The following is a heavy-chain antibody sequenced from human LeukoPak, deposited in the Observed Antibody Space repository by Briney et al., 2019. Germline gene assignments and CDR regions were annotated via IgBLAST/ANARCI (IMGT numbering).Heavy chain of an antibody. Sequence: SETLSLTCTVSGGSISGSDYYWGWIRQPPGKGLEWNGSIYYSGSTYYNPSLKTRVTISVDTSKNQFSLKLSSVTAADTAVYYCARPSTIFGLVIPYWGQGTLVTVSS. CDR1: GGSISGSDYY. V-gene: IGHV4-39*01. CDR3: ARPSTIFGLVIPY. CDR2: IYYSGST. D-gene: IGHD3/OR15-3a*01. J-gene: IGHJ4*02.